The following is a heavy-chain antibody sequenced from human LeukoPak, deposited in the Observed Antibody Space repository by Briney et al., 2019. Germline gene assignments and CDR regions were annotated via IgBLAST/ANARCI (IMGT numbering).Heavy chain of an antibody. CDR3: ARHSVITGMLADDAFDI. CDR2: IYPGDSDT. CDR1: GYTFTSYD. V-gene: IGHV5-51*01. Sequence: GASVKVSCKASGYTFTSYDINWVRQMPGKGLEWMGIIYPGDSDTRYSPSFQGQVTISADKSISTAYLQWSSLKASDTAMYYCARHSVITGMLADDAFDIWGQGTMVTVSS. D-gene: IGHD1-20*01. J-gene: IGHJ3*02.